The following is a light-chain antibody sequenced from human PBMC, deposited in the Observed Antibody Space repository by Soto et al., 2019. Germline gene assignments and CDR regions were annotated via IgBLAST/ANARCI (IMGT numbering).Light chain of an antibody. CDR1: QSVSIR. J-gene: IGKJ2*01. Sequence: EIVMTQSPDILSVSPVERATLSCRASQSVSIRLAWYQQKPGQAPRLLIYDASNRATGIPARFSGSGSGTDFTLTISSLQSEDFAVYYCQQYNNWPPYTFGQGTKVDI. CDR3: QQYNNWPPYT. CDR2: DAS. V-gene: IGKV3D-15*01.